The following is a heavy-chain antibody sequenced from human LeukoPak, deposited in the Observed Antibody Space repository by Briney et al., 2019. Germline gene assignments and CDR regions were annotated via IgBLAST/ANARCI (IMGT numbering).Heavy chain of an antibody. CDR1: GGSISSSSYY. D-gene: IGHD3-22*01. CDR3: ARGNGYDSSGYYYERSYYFDY. Sequence: PSETLSLTCTVSGGSISSSSYYWGWIRQPPGKGLEWIGSIYYSGSTYYNPSPKSRVTISVDTSKNQFSLKLSSVTAADTAVYYCARGNGYDSSGYYYERSYYFDYWGQGTLVTVSS. CDR2: IYYSGST. V-gene: IGHV4-39*07. J-gene: IGHJ4*02.